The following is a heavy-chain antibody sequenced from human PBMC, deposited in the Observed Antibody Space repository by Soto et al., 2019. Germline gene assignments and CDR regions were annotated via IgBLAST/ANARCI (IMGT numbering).Heavy chain of an antibody. V-gene: IGHV1-8*02. CDR1: GYTFTSYD. J-gene: IGHJ4*02. Sequence: QVQLVQSGAEVKKPGASVKVSCKASGYTFTSYDINWVRQATGQGLEWMGWMNPNSGNTGYAQKFQGRVTMTRNTSISTAYMELSSLRSEDTAVYYCTRESYSPYVCAYWGQGTPVTVSS. D-gene: IGHD5-12*01. CDR2: MNPNSGNT. CDR3: TRESYSPYVCAY.